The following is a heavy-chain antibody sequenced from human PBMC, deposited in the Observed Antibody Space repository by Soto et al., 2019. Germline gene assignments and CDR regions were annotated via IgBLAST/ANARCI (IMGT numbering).Heavy chain of an antibody. D-gene: IGHD6-25*01. V-gene: IGHV3-66*01. J-gene: IGHJ3*02. CDR3: AIDPSYFIATACRDGFDI. CDR2: IYSGGST. Sequence: PGGSIRLSCAASGFTISSNYMSRVRQAPRKGLEWVSVIYSGGSTYYADSVKGRFTISRDNSKNTLYLQMNSLRAEDTAVYYCAIDPSYFIATACRDGFDIWGEGTMVTGSS. CDR1: GFTISSNY.